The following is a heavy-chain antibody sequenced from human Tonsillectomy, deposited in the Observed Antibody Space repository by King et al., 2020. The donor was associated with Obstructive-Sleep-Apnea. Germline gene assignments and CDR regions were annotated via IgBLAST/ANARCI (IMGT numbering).Heavy chain of an antibody. CDR2: IYYSGST. Sequence: LQLQESGPGLVKPSETLSLTCTVSGVSISSSSYYWGWIRQPPGKGLEWIGSIYYSGSTYYNPSLKSRGTLSVDTSKTQFSLKLSSVTAADTAVYYCARDRESFFDYWGQGTLVTVSS. J-gene: IGHJ4*02. CDR3: ARDRESFFDY. V-gene: IGHV4-39*02. CDR1: GVSISSSSYY. D-gene: IGHD5-24*01.